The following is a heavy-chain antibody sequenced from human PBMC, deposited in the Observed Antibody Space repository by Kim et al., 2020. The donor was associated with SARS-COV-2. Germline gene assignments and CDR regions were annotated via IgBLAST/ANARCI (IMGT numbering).Heavy chain of an antibody. CDR3: ARGPFHYYGSGED. D-gene: IGHD3-10*01. J-gene: IGHJ4*02. Sequence: NPPPKSRVTISVDTSKNQFSLKLSCVTAADTAVYYCARGPFHYYGSGEDWGQGTLVTVSS. V-gene: IGHV4-34*01.